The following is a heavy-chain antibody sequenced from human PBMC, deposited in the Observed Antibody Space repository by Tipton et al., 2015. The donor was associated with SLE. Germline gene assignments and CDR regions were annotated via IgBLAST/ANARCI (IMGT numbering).Heavy chain of an antibody. Sequence: LRLSCAVYGGSFSGYYWSWLRQPPGKGLEWIGRIYTSGSTNYNPSLKSRVTISVDTSKNQFSLKLSSVTAADTAVYYCARFSTSCPPREVCYMDVWGKGTTVTVSS. J-gene: IGHJ6*03. D-gene: IGHD2-2*01. CDR3: ARFSTSCPPREVCYMDV. CDR1: GGSFSGYY. CDR2: IYTSGST. V-gene: IGHV4-59*10.